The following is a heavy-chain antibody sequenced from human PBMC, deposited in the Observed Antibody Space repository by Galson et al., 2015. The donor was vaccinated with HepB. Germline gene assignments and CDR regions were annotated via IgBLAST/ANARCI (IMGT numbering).Heavy chain of an antibody. CDR2: ISGSGGST. CDR3: ALRLYCSGGSCYFGDAFDI. D-gene: IGHD2-15*01. V-gene: IGHV3-23*01. Sequence: SLRLSCAASGFTFSSYAMSWVRQAPGKGLEWVSAISGSGGSTYYADSVKGRFTISRDNSKNTLYLQMNSLRAEDTAVYYCALRLYCSGGSCYFGDAFDIWGQGTMVTVSS. CDR1: GFTFSSYA. J-gene: IGHJ3*02.